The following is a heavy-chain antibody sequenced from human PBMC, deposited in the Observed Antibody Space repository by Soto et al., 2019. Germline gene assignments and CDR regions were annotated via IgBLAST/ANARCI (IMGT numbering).Heavy chain of an antibody. D-gene: IGHD3-3*01. CDR2: ISYDGRNK. CDR1: GFTFSSYG. V-gene: IGHV3-30*18. J-gene: IGHJ4*02. CDR3: AKDAGMALRFLEGGRFDY. Sequence: QVQLVESGGGVVEPGRSLRLSCAASGFTFSSYGMPWVRKAPGKGLEWVADISYDGRNKYYADSVKGRFTNSRDNCKNTLYLHMNSLRAEDTDVYYWAKDAGMALRFLEGGRFDYWGQGTLVTVSS.